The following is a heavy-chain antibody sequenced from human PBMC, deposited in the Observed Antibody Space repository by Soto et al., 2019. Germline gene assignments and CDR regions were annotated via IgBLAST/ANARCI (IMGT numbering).Heavy chain of an antibody. CDR3: AKYASSSWSLFEY. J-gene: IGHJ4*02. Sequence: PGGSLRLSCEASGFTFSDSAMSWVRQAPGKGLEWVSGISGSGGRTDYADSVKGRFIISRDNSKNTLYLQMNSLRAEDTAVYYCAKYASSSWSLFEYWGKGTLVNVSS. CDR2: ISGSGGRT. D-gene: IGHD6-13*01. CDR1: GFTFSDSA. V-gene: IGHV3-23*01.